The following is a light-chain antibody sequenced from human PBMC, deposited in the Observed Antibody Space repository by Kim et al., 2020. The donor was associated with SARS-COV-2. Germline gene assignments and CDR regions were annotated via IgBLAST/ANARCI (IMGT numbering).Light chain of an antibody. CDR3: QVWDSSTVV. V-gene: IGLV3-9*01. Sequence: SYELTQPLSVSVPLGQTARITCGGNNIGSKGVHWYQQKPGQAPVLVIHRDTNRPSGIPERFSGSNSGNTATLTISGAQAGDEADYSCQVWDSSTVVFGGGTQLTVL. J-gene: IGLJ2*01. CDR2: RDT. CDR1: NIGSKG.